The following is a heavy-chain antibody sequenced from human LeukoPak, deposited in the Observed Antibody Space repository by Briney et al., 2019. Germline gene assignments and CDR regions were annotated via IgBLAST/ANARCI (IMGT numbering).Heavy chain of an antibody. CDR2: INPAGTKM. V-gene: IGHV3-21*04. Sequence: GGSLRLSCAASGFSFSSYDMSWVRQAPGRGPEWVSSINPAGTKMNYADSVKGGFTISRDNAKNSLYLQMNSLRAEDTAIYYCARDREEKARIGGMDVWGQGTTVTVSS. J-gene: IGHJ6*02. CDR1: GFSFSSYD. CDR3: ARDREEKARIGGMDV. D-gene: IGHD3-16*01.